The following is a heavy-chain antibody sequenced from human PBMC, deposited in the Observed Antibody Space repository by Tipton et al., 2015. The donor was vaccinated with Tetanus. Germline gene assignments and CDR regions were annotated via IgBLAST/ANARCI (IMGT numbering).Heavy chain of an antibody. Sequence: TLSLTCTVSGGSISSYYWSWIRQPPGKGLEWIGYIYYSGSTNYDPSLKSRVTISVDTSKNQFSLKLSSVTAADTAVYYCARAGGGSWGNFDYWSQGTLVTVSS. J-gene: IGHJ4*02. CDR2: IYYSGST. CDR3: ARAGGGSWGNFDY. CDR1: GGSISSYY. D-gene: IGHD6-13*01. V-gene: IGHV4-59*01.